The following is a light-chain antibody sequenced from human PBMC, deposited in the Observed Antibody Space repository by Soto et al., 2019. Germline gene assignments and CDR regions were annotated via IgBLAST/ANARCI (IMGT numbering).Light chain of an antibody. CDR1: QSVSSN. V-gene: IGKV3-11*01. J-gene: IGKJ5*01. CDR3: QQRSFWIT. CDR2: DAS. Sequence: EILMTQSPATLSVSPGERATLSCRASQSVSSNLAWYQQKPGQAPRLLIYDASNRATGIPARFSGSGSGTDFTLTISSLEPEDFAVYYCQQRSFWITFGQGTRLEIK.